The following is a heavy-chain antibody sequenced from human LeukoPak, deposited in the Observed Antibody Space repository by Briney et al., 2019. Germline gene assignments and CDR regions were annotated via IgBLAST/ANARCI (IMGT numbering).Heavy chain of an antibody. J-gene: IGHJ4*02. CDR2: INSDGSFT. Sequence: GGSLRLSCAASGFTFSRYWMHWVRQAPGKGLVWVSRINSDGSFTTYADSVKGRFTISRDNAKNSVFLQMNSLRAEDTAVYYCARDTSTVTNREFDYWGQGTLVTVSS. V-gene: IGHV3-74*01. CDR3: ARDTSTVTNREFDY. D-gene: IGHD4-17*01. CDR1: GFTFSRYW.